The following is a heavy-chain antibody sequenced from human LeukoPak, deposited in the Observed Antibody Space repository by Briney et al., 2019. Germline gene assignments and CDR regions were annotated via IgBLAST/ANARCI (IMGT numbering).Heavy chain of an antibody. CDR2: ISGSGGST. CDR3: ARTSETSPWAFDI. Sequence: GGSLRLSCAASGFTFSSYAMSWVRQAPGKGLEWVSAISGSGGSTYYADSVKGRFTISRDNAKNSLYLQMNSLRAEDTAVYYCARTSETSPWAFDIWGQGTMVTVSS. D-gene: IGHD1-14*01. V-gene: IGHV3-23*01. J-gene: IGHJ3*02. CDR1: GFTFSSYA.